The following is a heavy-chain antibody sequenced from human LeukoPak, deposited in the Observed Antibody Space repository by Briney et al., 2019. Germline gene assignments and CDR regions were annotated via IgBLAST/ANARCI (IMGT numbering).Heavy chain of an antibody. J-gene: IGHJ4*02. Sequence: SETLSLTCTVSGDSLSSHYWSWIRQPPGKGLEWIGYIYGSGSTHYDPSLRSRVTIPEDTSKNQFSLKLTSVTAADTAVYYCARNVGWYSHDSWGQGTLVTVSS. CDR1: GDSLSSHY. D-gene: IGHD6-19*01. CDR2: IYGSGST. CDR3: ARNVGWYSHDS. V-gene: IGHV4-59*08.